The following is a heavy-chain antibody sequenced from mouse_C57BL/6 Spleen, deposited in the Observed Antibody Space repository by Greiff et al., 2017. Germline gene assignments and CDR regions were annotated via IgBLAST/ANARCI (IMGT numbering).Heavy chain of an antibody. CDR1: GYAFSSSW. CDR3: ASYDYDYAMYY. D-gene: IGHD2-4*01. Sequence: VQLQQSGPELVKPGASVKISCKASGYAFSSSWMNWVKQRPGKGIEWIGRIYPGDGDTNYNGKFKGKATLTADKSSITAYMQLSSLTSEDSAVSFCASYDYDYAMYYWGPGTSVTVSS. V-gene: IGHV1-82*01. J-gene: IGHJ4*01. CDR2: IYPGDGDT.